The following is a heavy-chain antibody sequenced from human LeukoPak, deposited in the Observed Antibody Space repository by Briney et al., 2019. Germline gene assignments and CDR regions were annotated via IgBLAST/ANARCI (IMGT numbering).Heavy chain of an antibody. Sequence: GEPLKISCKGSGYSFTSYWSGWVRQMAGKGLGWLGIIYPGDSDTRYSPSFQVQVTISADKSISTVYLQCSSVKDSDTAMYYCAGPGAGYSSGWYDYWGQGTLVTVSS. J-gene: IGHJ4*02. CDR3: AGPGAGYSSGWYDY. CDR2: IYPGDSDT. D-gene: IGHD6-19*01. V-gene: IGHV5-51*01. CDR1: GYSFTSYW.